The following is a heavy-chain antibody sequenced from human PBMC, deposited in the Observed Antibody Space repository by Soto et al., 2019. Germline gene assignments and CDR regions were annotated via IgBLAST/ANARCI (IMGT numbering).Heavy chain of an antibody. D-gene: IGHD2-2*01. CDR1: GFTVGNNY. V-gene: IGHV3-66*01. CDR3: ATRMTVAPY. J-gene: IGHJ4*02. CDR2: IYSDGKT. Sequence: EVQLVQSGGGLVQPGGSLRLSCAASGFTVGNNYMSWVRQAPGKGLEWVSLIYSDGKTRYADSVQGRFTISRDNSKNTLYLQMNSLRAEVTDVYYCATRMTVAPYCGQGKLVTVSS.